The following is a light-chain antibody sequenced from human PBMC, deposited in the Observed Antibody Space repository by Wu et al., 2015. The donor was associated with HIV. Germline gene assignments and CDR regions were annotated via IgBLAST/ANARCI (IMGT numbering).Light chain of an antibody. CDR2: GTS. Sequence: EIVLTQSPGTLSLPPGQRATLSCRASQRVSTNFLAWYQHKPAQAPRLLIYGTSTRATGIPDRFSGSGSGTDFTLTITRLEPEDSAVYYCQQYGDSPAWTFGQGTKVEVK. CDR1: QRVSTNF. J-gene: IGKJ1*01. CDR3: QQYGDSPAWT. V-gene: IGKV3-20*01.